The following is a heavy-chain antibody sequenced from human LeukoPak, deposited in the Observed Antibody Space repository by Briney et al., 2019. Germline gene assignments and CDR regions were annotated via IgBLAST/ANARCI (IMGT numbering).Heavy chain of an antibody. J-gene: IGHJ6*03. CDR1: GWSFSGYY. CDR3: ARRPLLWFRELLYYYYMDV. CDR2: INHSGST. D-gene: IGHD3-10*01. Sequence: SETLSLTCAVYGWSFSGYYWSWIRQPPGKGLEWIGEINHSGSTNYNPSPKSRVTISVDTSKNQFSLKLSSVTAADTAVYYCARRPLLWFRELLYYYYMDVWGKGTTVTVSS. V-gene: IGHV4-34*01.